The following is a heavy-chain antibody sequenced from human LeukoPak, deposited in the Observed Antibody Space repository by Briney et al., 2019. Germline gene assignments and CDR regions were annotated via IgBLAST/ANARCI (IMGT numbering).Heavy chain of an antibody. CDR2: YSGGDT. CDR1: GFTFSSYS. CDR3: AKKTGSYLDYYYYMDV. J-gene: IGHJ6*03. V-gene: IGHV3-53*01. D-gene: IGHD1-26*01. Sequence: GGSLRLSCAASGFTFSSYSMNWVRQAPGKGLEWVSVYSGGDTHYADSVKGRFTISRDNSKNTLYLQMNSLRAEDTAVYYCAKKTGSYLDYYYYMDVWGKGTTVTVSS.